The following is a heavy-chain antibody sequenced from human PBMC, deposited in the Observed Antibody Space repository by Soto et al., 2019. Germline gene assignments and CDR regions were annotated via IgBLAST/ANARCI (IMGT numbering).Heavy chain of an antibody. D-gene: IGHD5-12*01. J-gene: IGHJ2*01. CDR3: ARGNHRWLQLWYFDL. CDR1: GGTFSSYT. V-gene: IGHV1-69*12. CDR2: IIPIFGTA. Sequence: QVQLVQSGAEVKKPGSSVTVSCKASGGTFSSYTISWVRQAPGQGLEWMGGIIPIFGTANYAQKFQGRVTIPADESTSTAYMELRSLRSEATAVYYCARGNHRWLQLWYFDLWGRGTLVTVSS.